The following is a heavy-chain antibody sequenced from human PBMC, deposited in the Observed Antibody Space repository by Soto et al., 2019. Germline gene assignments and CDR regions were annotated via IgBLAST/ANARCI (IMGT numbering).Heavy chain of an antibody. D-gene: IGHD6-6*01. V-gene: IGHV2-5*02. CDR1: GFSLSTSGEG. Sequence: QITLKESGPTLVRPTQTLTLTCSCSGFSLSTSGEGVGWIRQPPGKALEWLALIYWDDDKRYNPSLESRLTITKDTSKNQVVLSMTMVDPVDTATYYCAHLIAARPFDSWGQGTLVTVSS. CDR3: AHLIAARPFDS. CDR2: IYWDDDK. J-gene: IGHJ4*02.